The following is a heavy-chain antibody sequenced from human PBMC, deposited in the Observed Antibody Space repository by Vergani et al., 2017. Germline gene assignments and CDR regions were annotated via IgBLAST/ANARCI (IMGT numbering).Heavy chain of an antibody. V-gene: IGHV1-18*04. D-gene: IGHD3-3*01. CDR2: ISAYNGNT. Sequence: QVQLVQSVAEVKKPGASVKVSCKASGYTFTSYGISWVRQAPGQGLEWMGWISAYNGNTNYAQKIQGIVTMTTDTSTSTAYMELRSLRSDDTAVYYCARMEREVVLEWLVKYWDQGTLVTVSS. CDR1: GYTFTSYG. CDR3: ARMEREVVLEWLVKY. J-gene: IGHJ4*02.